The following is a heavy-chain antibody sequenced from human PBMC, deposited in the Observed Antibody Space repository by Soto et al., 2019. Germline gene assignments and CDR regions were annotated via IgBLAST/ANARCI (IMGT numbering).Heavy chain of an antibody. CDR2: IYYSGST. CDR3: ARVGHDYGDYVRAYEYFQH. J-gene: IGHJ1*01. D-gene: IGHD4-17*01. V-gene: IGHV4-59*01. Sequence: SETLSLTCTVSGVSISSYYWIWIRQPPGKGLEWIGYIYYSGSTNYNPSLKSRVTISVDTSKNQFSLKLSSVTAADTAVYYCARVGHDYGDYVRAYEYFQHWGQGTLVTVSS. CDR1: GVSISSYY.